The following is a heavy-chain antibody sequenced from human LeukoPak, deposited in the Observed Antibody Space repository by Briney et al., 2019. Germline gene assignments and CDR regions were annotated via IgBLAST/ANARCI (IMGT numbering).Heavy chain of an antibody. CDR1: GYTFTSYD. CDR3: AREGPYYYDSSGYLPVQH. D-gene: IGHD3-22*01. J-gene: IGHJ1*01. Sequence: GASVKVSCKASGYTFTSYDINWVRQATGQGLEWMGWMNPNSGNTGYAQKFQGRVTMTRNTSISTAYMELSSLRSEDTAVYYCAREGPYYYDSSGYLPVQHWGQGTLVTVSS. V-gene: IGHV1-8*01. CDR2: MNPNSGNT.